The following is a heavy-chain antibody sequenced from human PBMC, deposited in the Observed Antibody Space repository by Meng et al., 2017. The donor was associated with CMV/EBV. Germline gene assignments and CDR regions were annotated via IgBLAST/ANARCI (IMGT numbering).Heavy chain of an antibody. V-gene: IGHV2-70D*14. CDR3: ALTMVVTRGFFDY. D-gene: IGHD4-23*01. Sequence: SGPTLVKPTQTLTLTCTFSGFSLSNIGVRVSWIRQPPGKALEWLAHIYWDDDQFYSTSLKTRLTISKDTSKNQVVLTMTNMDPVDTATYYCALTMVVTRGFFDYWGQGTLVTVSS. CDR1: GFSLSNIGVR. CDR2: IYWDDDQ. J-gene: IGHJ4*01.